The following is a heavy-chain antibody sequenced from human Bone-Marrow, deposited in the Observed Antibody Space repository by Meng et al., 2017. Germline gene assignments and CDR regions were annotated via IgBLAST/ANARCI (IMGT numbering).Heavy chain of an antibody. CDR2: INQDGTEK. CDR1: GFTFTAYS. D-gene: IGHD6-19*01. J-gene: IGHJ4*02. CDR3: ARAAVASTRVLGY. V-gene: IGHV3-7*01. Sequence: GESLKISCAASGFTFTAYSMIWVRQAPGKGLEWVANINQDGTEKYYVDSVKGRFTISRDNAKNSLYLQMNSLSAEDTAVNHCARAAVASTRVLGYWGRGTLVTVSS.